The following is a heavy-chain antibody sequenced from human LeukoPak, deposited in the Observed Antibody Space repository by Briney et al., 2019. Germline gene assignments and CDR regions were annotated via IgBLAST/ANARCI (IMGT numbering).Heavy chain of an antibody. V-gene: IGHV3-23*01. Sequence: GGSLRLSCAASGFTFSSYAMSRVRQAPGKGQEWVSAISGSGGSTYYADSVKGRFTISRDNSKNTLYLQMNSLRAEDTAVYYCAKREVGAFGYWGQGTLVTVSS. D-gene: IGHD1-26*01. J-gene: IGHJ4*02. CDR1: GFTFSSYA. CDR2: ISGSGGST. CDR3: AKREVGAFGY.